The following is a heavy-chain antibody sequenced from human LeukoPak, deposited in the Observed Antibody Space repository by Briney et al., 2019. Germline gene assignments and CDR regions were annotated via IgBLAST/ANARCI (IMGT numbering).Heavy chain of an antibody. V-gene: IGHV3-66*02. J-gene: IGHJ4*02. CDR2: IYSGGST. Sequence: AGGSLRLSCAASGFTVRSNYMSWVRQAPGKGLEWVSVIYSGGSTYYADSVKGRFTISRDSSKNTLYLQMNSLRAEDTAVYYCARDPSGDFDYWGQGTLVTVSS. CDR3: ARDPSGDFDY. CDR1: GFTVRSNY. D-gene: IGHD1-26*01.